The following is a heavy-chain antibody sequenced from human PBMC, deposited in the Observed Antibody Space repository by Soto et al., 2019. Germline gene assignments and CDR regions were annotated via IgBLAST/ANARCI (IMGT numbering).Heavy chain of an antibody. CDR2: LCSSGRT. J-gene: IGHJ4*02. CDR3: AKWTNTWDTFDY. Sequence: PSETLPLTCSVSGGSITASCWNWVRQPPEKGLEWIGYLCSSGRTGYNPSLNGRGTISLDTSKNHFSLRLSSVTATDTATYFCAKWTNTWDTFDYWGQGALVTVSS. D-gene: IGHD2-8*01. CDR1: GGSITASC. V-gene: IGHV4-4*08.